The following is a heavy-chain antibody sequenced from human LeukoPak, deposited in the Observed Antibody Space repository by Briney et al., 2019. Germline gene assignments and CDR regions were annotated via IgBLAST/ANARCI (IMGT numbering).Heavy chain of an antibody. J-gene: IGHJ4*02. CDR2: IYYSGST. CDR1: GGSISSYY. D-gene: IGHD3-10*01. V-gene: IGHV4-59*01. CDR3: ARSTGVFDY. Sequence: PSETLSLTCTVSGGSISSYYWSWIRQPPGKGLEWIGYIYYSGSTNYNPSLKSRVTISVDTSKNQFSLKLSSVTAADTAVYYCARSTGVFDYWGQGTLVTVSS.